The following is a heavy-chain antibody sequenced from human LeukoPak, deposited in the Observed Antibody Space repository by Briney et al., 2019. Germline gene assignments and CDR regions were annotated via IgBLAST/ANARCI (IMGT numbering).Heavy chain of an antibody. V-gene: IGHV4-34*01. CDR1: GESFSGFY. CDR3: ARHHYDSSGYLNWFDP. CDR2: INHSGST. D-gene: IGHD3-22*01. Sequence: SETLSLTCAVSGESFSGFYWSWIRQPPGKGLEWIGEINHSGSTNYNPSLKSRVTISVDTSKNQFSLKLSSVTAADTAVYYCARHHYDSSGYLNWFDPWGQGTLVTVSS. J-gene: IGHJ5*02.